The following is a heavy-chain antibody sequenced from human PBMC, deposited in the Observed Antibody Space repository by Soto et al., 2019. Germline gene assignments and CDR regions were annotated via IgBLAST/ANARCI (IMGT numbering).Heavy chain of an antibody. CDR1: GGSISSSNW. Sequence: QVQLQESGPGLVKPSGTLSLTCAVSGGSISSSNWWSWVRQPPGKGLEWIGEIYHSGSTNYNPSLKSRVTISVDKSKNQFSLKLSSVTAADTAVYYCARDDRFRAAAGKGVYFQHWGQGTLVTVSS. V-gene: IGHV4-4*02. CDR2: IYHSGST. D-gene: IGHD6-13*01. J-gene: IGHJ1*01. CDR3: ARDDRFRAAAGKGVYFQH.